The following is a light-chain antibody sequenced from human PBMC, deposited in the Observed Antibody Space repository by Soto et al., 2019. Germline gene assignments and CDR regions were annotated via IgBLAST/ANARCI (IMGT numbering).Light chain of an antibody. CDR2: KAS. CDR3: QQYNSSPT. CDR1: QSISSW. J-gene: IGKJ1*01. Sequence: DIQMTQSPSTLSASVGDRVTITCRASQSISSWLAWYQQKPGKAPKLLIYKASSLESGVPSRFSGSGSGTEFTRTISRLQPDDFATYYCQQYNSSPTFGQGTKVEIK. V-gene: IGKV1-5*03.